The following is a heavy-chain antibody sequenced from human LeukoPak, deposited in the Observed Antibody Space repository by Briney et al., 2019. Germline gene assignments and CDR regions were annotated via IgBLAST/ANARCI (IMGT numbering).Heavy chain of an antibody. J-gene: IGHJ4*02. Sequence: SETLSLTRAVSGGSISSSGYYWGWIRQPPGKGLEWIGALSNSGSTYYNPSLKSRVTISVDTSKNQFSLKLSSVTAADTAVYYCARASLWFGSYYFDYWGQGTLVTVSS. CDR3: ARASLWFGSYYFDY. D-gene: IGHD3-10*01. CDR2: LSNSGST. CDR1: GGSISSSGYY. V-gene: IGHV4-39*07.